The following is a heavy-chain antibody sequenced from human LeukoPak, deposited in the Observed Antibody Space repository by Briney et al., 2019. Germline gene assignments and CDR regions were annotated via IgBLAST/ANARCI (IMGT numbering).Heavy chain of an antibody. CDR3: ASTFTLGDGDY. D-gene: IGHD7-27*01. J-gene: IGHJ4*02. Sequence: GGSLRLSCAASGFTFSSYEMNWVRQAPGKGLEWVSYISSSGSTIYYADSVKGRFTISRDNSKNTLYLQMNSLRAEDTAVYYCASTFTLGDGDYWGQGTLVTVSS. CDR2: ISSSGSTI. CDR1: GFTFSSYE. V-gene: IGHV3-48*03.